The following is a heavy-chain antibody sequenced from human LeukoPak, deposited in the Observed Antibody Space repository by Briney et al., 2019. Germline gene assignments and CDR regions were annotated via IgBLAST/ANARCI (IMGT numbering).Heavy chain of an antibody. D-gene: IGHD2-21*02. Sequence: PGGSLRLSCAAPGFTFSSYEMDWVRQAPGKGLEWVSYISSSGSTIYYADSVKGRFTISRDNAKNSLYLQMNSLRAEDTAVYYCARVVVTAILDYWGQGTLVTVSS. CDR2: ISSSGSTI. V-gene: IGHV3-48*03. J-gene: IGHJ4*02. CDR1: GFTFSSYE. CDR3: ARVVVTAILDY.